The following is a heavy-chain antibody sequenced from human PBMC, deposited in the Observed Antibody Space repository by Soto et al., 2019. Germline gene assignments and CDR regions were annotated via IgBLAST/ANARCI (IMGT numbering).Heavy chain of an antibody. CDR1: GYTFTSYA. D-gene: IGHD1-26*01. CDR2: INAGNGNT. J-gene: IGHJ4*02. CDR3: ARDDSGFSGSHYIDYFNY. Sequence: ASVKVSCKASGYTFTSYAMHWVLQAPGQRLEWMGWINAGNGNTKYSQKFQGRVTITRDTSPSTAYMELSNLRSEDTAVYYCARDDSGFSGSHYIDYFNYWGQGALVTVSS. V-gene: IGHV1-3*01.